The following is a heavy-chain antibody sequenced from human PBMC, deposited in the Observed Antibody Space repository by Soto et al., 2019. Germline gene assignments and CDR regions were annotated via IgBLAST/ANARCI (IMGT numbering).Heavy chain of an antibody. CDR1: GFTFSSYG. Sequence: QVQLVESGGGVVQPGRSLRLSCAASGFTFSSYGMHWVRQAPGKGLEWVAVIWYDGSNKYYADSVKGRFTISRDNSKNTLYLQMNSMRAEDTAVYYCARGESSSTVVTPDYYYYGMDVWGQGTTVTVSS. CDR3: ARGESSSTVVTPDYYYYGMDV. V-gene: IGHV3-33*01. CDR2: IWYDGSNK. J-gene: IGHJ6*02. D-gene: IGHD2-2*01.